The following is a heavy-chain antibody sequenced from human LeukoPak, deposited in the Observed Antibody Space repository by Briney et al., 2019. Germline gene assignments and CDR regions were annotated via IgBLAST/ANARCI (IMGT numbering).Heavy chain of an antibody. CDR2: ISSSTNTI. J-gene: IGHJ4*02. D-gene: IGHD5-12*01. V-gene: IGHV3-48*04. CDR3: ARASGGYSGYVDYFDY. CDR1: GFPFTLYN. Sequence: GGSLRLSCEVSGFPFTLYNMNWVRQAPGKGLEWLSYISSSTNTIYYADSVKGRFTISRDNAKNSLYLQMNGLGAEDTAVYYCARASGGYSGYVDYFDYWGQGTLVTVSS.